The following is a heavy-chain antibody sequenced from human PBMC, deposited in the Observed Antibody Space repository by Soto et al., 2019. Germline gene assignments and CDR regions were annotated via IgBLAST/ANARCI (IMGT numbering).Heavy chain of an antibody. J-gene: IGHJ4*02. CDR2: IYWDDDK. CDR3: AHLVVAWITYYFDS. Sequence: QITLKEAGPALVKPTQTLTLTCTFSGFSLSTSGVGVGWIRQPPGKALEGLTFIYWDDDKRNSPFLKSRLTITKDTSKNQVVLTMTNMDPVDTATYYCAHLVVAWITYYFDSWGQGTLVTVSS. D-gene: IGHD2-15*01. CDR1: GFSLSTSGVG. V-gene: IGHV2-5*02.